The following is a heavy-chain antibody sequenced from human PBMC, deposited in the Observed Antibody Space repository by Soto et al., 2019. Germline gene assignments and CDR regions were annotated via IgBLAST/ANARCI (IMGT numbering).Heavy chain of an antibody. CDR3: AKDRHIAAAGTSWFDP. Sequence: LRLSCAASGFTFSSYAMSWVRQAPGKGLEWVSAISGSGGSTYYADSVKGRFTISRDNSKNTLYLQMNSLRAEDTAVYYCAKDRHIAAAGTSWFDPWGQGTLVTVSS. V-gene: IGHV3-23*01. J-gene: IGHJ5*02. CDR2: ISGSGGST. D-gene: IGHD6-13*01. CDR1: GFTFSSYA.